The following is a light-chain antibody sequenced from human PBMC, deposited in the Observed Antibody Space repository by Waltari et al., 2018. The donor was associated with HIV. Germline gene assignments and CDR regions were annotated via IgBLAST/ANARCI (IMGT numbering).Light chain of an antibody. J-gene: IGLJ2*01. V-gene: IGLV2-8*01. CDR1: SGDLGRYDF. Sequence: HSALTQPPSASGPPGQSVTISCTGTSGDLGRYDFVSWYQFHPDKVPRLIIYEVSKRPSGVPDRFSGSKSGNTASLTVSGLQTDDEADYYCSSYASNNTFVVFGGGTKLTVL. CDR2: EVS. CDR3: SSYASNNTFVV.